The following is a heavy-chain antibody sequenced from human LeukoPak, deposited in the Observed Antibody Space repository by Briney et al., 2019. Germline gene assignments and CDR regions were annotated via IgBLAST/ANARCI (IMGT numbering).Heavy chain of an antibody. J-gene: IGHJ6*02. V-gene: IGHV3-53*01. D-gene: IGHD3-3*01. CDR3: ARGPEGNYDFWSGYYYYYGMDV. CDR2: IYGGGST. CDR1: GFTFSSSA. Sequence: GGSLRLSCAASGFTFSSSAMSWVRQAPGKGLEWVSVIYGGGSTYYADSVKGRFTISRDNSKNTLYLQMNSLRAEDTAVYYCARGPEGNYDFWSGYYYYYGMDVWGQGTTVTVSS.